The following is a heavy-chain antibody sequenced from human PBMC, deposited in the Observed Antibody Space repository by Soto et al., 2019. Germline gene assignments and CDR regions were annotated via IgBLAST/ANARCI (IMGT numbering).Heavy chain of an antibody. CDR1: GGTFSSYA. CDR3: ARDPSIAARPDDAFDI. CDR2: IIPIFGTA. V-gene: IGHV1-69*13. J-gene: IGHJ3*02. D-gene: IGHD6-6*01. Sequence: ASVKVSCKASGGTFSSYAISWVRQAPGQGLEWMGGIIPIFGTANYAQKFQGRVTITADESTSTAYMELSSLRSEDTAVYYCARDPSIAARPDDAFDIWGQGTMVTVSS.